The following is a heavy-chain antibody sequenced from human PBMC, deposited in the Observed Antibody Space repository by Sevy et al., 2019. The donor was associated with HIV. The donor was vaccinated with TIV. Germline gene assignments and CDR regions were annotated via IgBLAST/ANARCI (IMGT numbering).Heavy chain of an antibody. CDR3: ARLYAYYDSSGYSYYYYGMDV. Sequence: ASVKVSCKASGGTYSSYAISWVRQAPGQGLEWMGGIIPIFGTANYAQKFQGRVTITADESTSTAYMELSSLRSEDTAVYYCARLYAYYDSSGYSYYYYGMDVWGQGTTVTVSS. CDR1: GGTYSSYA. CDR2: IIPIFGTA. V-gene: IGHV1-69*13. J-gene: IGHJ6*02. D-gene: IGHD3-22*01.